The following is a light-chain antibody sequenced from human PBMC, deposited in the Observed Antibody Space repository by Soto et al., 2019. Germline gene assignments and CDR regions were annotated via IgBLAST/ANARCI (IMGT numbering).Light chain of an antibody. J-gene: IGLJ2*01. V-gene: IGLV2-14*01. CDR1: SSDVGGYNY. CDR3: TSYTNSGTLVV. Sequence: QSVLTQPASVSGSPGQSITISCTGTSSDVGGYNYVSWYQQHPCKAPKLMIYYVSNRTSGISNRFSGSKSGNTASLTISGLQAEDEDDYYCTSYTNSGTLVVFGGGTKLTVL. CDR2: YVS.